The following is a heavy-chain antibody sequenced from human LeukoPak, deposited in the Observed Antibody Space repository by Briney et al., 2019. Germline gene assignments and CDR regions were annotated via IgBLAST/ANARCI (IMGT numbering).Heavy chain of an antibody. CDR3: AKDQRSGYNWAGVGDFNY. V-gene: IGHV3-23*01. CDR1: GFTFSSYG. D-gene: IGHD5-24*01. CDR2: ISGSGGST. Sequence: PGGSLRLSCAASGFTFSSYGMSWVRQAPGKGLEWVSAISGSGGSTYYADSVKGRFTISRDNSKNTLYLQMNSLRAEDTAVYYCAKDQRSGYNWAGVGDFNYWGQGTLVTVSS. J-gene: IGHJ4*02.